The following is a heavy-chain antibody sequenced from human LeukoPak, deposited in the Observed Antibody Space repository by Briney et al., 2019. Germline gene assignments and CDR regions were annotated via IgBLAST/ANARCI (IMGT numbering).Heavy chain of an antibody. V-gene: IGHV3-23*01. CDR3: AKDTSYNRHDAFDI. CDR2: ISGSGGTT. Sequence: GGSLRLSCAASGFTFSIYAMSWVRQAPGKGLEWVSDISGSGGTTYYADSVKGRFTISRDNSKNTPNLQMNSLRADDTAVYYCAKDTSYNRHDAFDIWGQGTMVTVSS. J-gene: IGHJ3*02. D-gene: IGHD1-26*01. CDR1: GFTFSIYA.